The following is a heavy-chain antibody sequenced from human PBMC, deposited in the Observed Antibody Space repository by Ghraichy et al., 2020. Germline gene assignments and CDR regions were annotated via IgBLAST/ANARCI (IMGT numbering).Heavy chain of an antibody. CDR1: GASITKNY. D-gene: IGHD3-16*01. Sequence: SQTLTLTCSVSGASITKNYWSWFRQAPERGLEWIGYVRDNGDTKYNPFLEARLTISRDTSKNQFSLWLRSVTAADTAKYYCGRIPFGEVYCYFDPWGQGIMVSVSS. CDR3: GRIPFGEVYCYFDP. V-gene: IGHV4-59*08. CDR2: VRDNGDT. J-gene: IGHJ5*02.